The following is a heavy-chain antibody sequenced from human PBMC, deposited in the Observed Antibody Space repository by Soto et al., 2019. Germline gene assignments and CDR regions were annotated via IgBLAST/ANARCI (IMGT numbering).Heavy chain of an antibody. J-gene: IGHJ6*02. V-gene: IGHV1-18*01. CDR3: ASSYYGSGTPYYYGMDV. CDR1: GYTFTNYG. CDR2: ISAYNGNT. Sequence: QVQLVQSGAEVKKPGASVKVSCKASGYTFTNYGITWVRQAPGQGLEWMGWISAYNGNTNYAQKLQGRVTMTTDTSTTTAYMELRSLISDDTAVYYCASSYYGSGTPYYYGMDVWGQGTTVTVSS. D-gene: IGHD3-10*01.